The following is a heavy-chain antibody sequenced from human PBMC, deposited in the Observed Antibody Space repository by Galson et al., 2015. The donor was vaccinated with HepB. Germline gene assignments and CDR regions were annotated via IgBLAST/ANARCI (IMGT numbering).Heavy chain of an antibody. CDR3: AREGLAVAGTVG. J-gene: IGHJ4*02. D-gene: IGHD6-19*01. CDR2: IYYSGST. CDR1: GGSISSSSYY. V-gene: IGHV4-39*02. Sequence: SETLSLTCTVSGGSISSSSYYWGWIRQPPGKGLEWIGSIYYSGSTYYNPSLKSRVTISVDTSKNQFSLKLSSVTAADTAAYYCAREGLAVAGTVGWGQGTLVTVSS.